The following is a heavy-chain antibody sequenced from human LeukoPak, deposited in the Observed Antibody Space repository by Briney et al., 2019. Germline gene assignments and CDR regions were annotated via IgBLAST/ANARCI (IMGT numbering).Heavy chain of an antibody. CDR3: AKGDPSGSKRSWFDP. D-gene: IGHD1-26*01. CDR2: ISGSGGST. Sequence: ETLSLTCTVSGGSISSSSYYWGWIRQPPGKGLEWVSAISGSGGSTYYADSVKGRFTISRDNSKNTLYLQMSSLRAEDTAVYYCAKGDPSGSKRSWFDPWGQGTLVTVSS. CDR1: GGSISSSSYY. V-gene: IGHV3-23*01. J-gene: IGHJ5*02.